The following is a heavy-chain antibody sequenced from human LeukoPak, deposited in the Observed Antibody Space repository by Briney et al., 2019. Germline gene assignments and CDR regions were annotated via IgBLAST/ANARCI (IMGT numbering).Heavy chain of an antibody. J-gene: IGHJ4*02. CDR2: ISGSGGST. D-gene: IGHD5-18*01. CDR1: GLTFSSYA. V-gene: IGHV3-23*01. Sequence: PGGSLRLSCAASGLTFSSYAMSWVRQAPGKGLEWVSGISGSGGSTEYADSVKGRFTISRDNSKNTLYLQMNSLSAEDTAVYYCARLIRSVDTAVDYWGQGTLVTVSS. CDR3: ARLIRSVDTAVDY.